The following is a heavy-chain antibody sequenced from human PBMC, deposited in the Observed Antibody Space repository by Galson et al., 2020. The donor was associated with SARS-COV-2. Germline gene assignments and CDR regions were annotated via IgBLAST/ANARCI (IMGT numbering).Heavy chain of an antibody. CDR2: RYYSGST. D-gene: IGHD6-19*01. Sequence: SETLSLTCSVSGGSISSSNYYWGWIRQPPGKGLEWIGSRYYSGSTYYNSSLKSRVTISLDTSKNQFSLKLSSVTAADTAVYYCARDGGRVAVAGQYYFYGMDGWGQGTTGTVSS. V-gene: IGHV4-39*07. CDR3: ARDGGRVAVAGQYYFYGMDG. J-gene: IGHJ6*02. CDR1: GGSISSSNYY.